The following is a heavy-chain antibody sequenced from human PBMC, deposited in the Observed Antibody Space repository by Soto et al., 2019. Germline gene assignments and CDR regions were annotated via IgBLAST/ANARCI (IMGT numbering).Heavy chain of an antibody. CDR3: AREATYGWFDP. D-gene: IGHD4-17*01. CDR2: ISAYNGNT. J-gene: IGHJ5*02. Sequence: QVQLVQSGAEVKKPGASVTVSCKASGYMFTSYAISWVRQAPGQGLEWMGWISAYNGNTNYAQKLQGRVTMTTDTSTSTVYMELRSLRSDDTAVYYCAREATYGWFDPWGQGTLVTVSS. V-gene: IGHV1-18*01. CDR1: GYMFTSYA.